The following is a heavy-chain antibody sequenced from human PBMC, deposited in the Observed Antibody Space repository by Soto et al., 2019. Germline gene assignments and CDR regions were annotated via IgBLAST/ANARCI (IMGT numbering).Heavy chain of an antibody. Sequence: PSETLSLTCTVSGGSISSGDYYWSWIRQPPGKGLEWIGYIYYSGSTYYNPSLKSRVTISVDTSKNQFSLKLSSVPAADTAVYYCARGPAIFGVVIDYWGQGTLVTASS. D-gene: IGHD3-3*01. CDR3: ARGPAIFGVVIDY. CDR1: GGSISSGDYY. CDR2: IYYSGST. V-gene: IGHV4-30-4*02. J-gene: IGHJ4*02.